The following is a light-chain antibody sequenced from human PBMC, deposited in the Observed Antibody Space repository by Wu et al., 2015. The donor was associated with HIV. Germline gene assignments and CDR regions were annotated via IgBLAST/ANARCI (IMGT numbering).Light chain of an antibody. V-gene: IGKV3-20*01. CDR1: QSVSSSY. Sequence: EIVLTQSPGTLSLSPGERATLSCRASQSVSSSYLAWCQQKPGQAPRLLIYGASSRATGIPDRFSGSGSGTDFTLTISRLEPEDVAVYYCQQYGSSPRYSFGQGTKLEIK. J-gene: IGKJ2*03. CDR2: GAS. CDR3: QQYGSSPRYS.